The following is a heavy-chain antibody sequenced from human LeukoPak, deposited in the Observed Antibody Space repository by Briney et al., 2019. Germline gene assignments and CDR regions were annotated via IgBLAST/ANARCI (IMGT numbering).Heavy chain of an antibody. D-gene: IGHD2-2*01. Sequence: SETLSLTCAVYGGSFSGHYWSWIRQPPGKGLEWIGEINHSGSTNYNPSLKSRVTISVDTSKNQFFLKLSSVTAADTAVYYCASISSSSTNQSRDYWGQGTLVTVSS. CDR2: INHSGST. CDR1: GGSFSGHY. J-gene: IGHJ4*02. V-gene: IGHV4-34*01. CDR3: ASISSSSTNQSRDY.